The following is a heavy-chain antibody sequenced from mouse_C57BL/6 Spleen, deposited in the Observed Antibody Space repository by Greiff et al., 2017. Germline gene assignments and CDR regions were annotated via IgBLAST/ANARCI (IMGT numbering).Heavy chain of an antibody. CDR1: GYSFTGYF. CDR3: ARSGPWYFDV. D-gene: IGHD3-1*01. CDR2: INPYNGDT. Sequence: EVQVVESGPELVKPGDSVKISCKASGYSFTGYFMNWVMQSHGKSLEWIGRINPYNGDTFYNQEFKGKATLTVDKSSSTAHMELRSLTSEDSAVYYCARSGPWYFDVWGTGTTVTVSS. V-gene: IGHV1-20*01. J-gene: IGHJ1*03.